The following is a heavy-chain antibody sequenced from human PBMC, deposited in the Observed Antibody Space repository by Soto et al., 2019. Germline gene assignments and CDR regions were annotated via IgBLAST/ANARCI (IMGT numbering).Heavy chain of an antibody. CDR3: AKAGGRDDYGDYVFVAEEYYFDY. D-gene: IGHD4-17*01. V-gene: IGHV3-23*01. CDR1: GFTFSSYA. CDR2: ISGSGGST. J-gene: IGHJ4*02. Sequence: GGSLRLSCAASGFTFSSYAMSWVRQAPGKGLEWVSAISGSGGSTYYADSVKGRFTISRDNSKNTLYLQMNSLRAEDTAVYYCAKAGGRDDYGDYVFVAEEYYFDYWGQGTLVTVSS.